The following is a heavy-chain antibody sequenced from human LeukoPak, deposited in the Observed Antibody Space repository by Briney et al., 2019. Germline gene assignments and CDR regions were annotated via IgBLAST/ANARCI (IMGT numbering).Heavy chain of an antibody. CDR2: ISNNGGST. CDR3: VSSSWFDP. Sequence: SGGSLRLSCAASGFTFSSYAMHWVRQAPGRGVEYVSAISNNGGSTYYADSVKGRFTISRDNSKNTQYLQISSLRAEDTAVYYSVSSSWFDPWGQGTLVTVSS. D-gene: IGHD6-13*01. J-gene: IGHJ5*02. CDR1: GFTFSSYA. V-gene: IGHV3-64D*09.